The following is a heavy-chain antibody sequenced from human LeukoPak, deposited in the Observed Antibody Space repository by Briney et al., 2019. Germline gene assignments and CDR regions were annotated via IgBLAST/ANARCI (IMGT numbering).Heavy chain of an antibody. J-gene: IGHJ5*02. CDR2: MTGITADI. V-gene: IGHV3-23*01. CDR3: VKGAEIDL. CDR1: GFTFIRYA. Sequence: GGSLRLSCEASGFTFIRYAMSWVRQAPGKGLEWVASMTGITADIYYADPVKGRFTISRDNSKNTVHLQMNSLRAGGTAVYFCVKGAEIDLWGQGTLVIVSS. D-gene: IGHD5-24*01.